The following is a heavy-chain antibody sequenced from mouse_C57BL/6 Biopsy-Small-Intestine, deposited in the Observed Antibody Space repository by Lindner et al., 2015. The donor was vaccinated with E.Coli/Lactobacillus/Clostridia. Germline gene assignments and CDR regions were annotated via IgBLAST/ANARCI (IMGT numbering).Heavy chain of an antibody. CDR3: VRDRSDSSGYPYAMDY. CDR1: GFTFNSYA. V-gene: IGHV10-3*01. CDR2: IRSKSSNFAT. Sequence: VQLQESGGGLVQPKGSLKLSCAASGFTFNSYAMHWVRQAPGKGLEWVARIRSKSSNFATYYADSVKDRFTISRDDSQSMLYLQMNNLKTEDTAMCYCVRDRSDSSGYPYAMDYWGQGTSVTVSS. J-gene: IGHJ4*01. D-gene: IGHD3-2*02.